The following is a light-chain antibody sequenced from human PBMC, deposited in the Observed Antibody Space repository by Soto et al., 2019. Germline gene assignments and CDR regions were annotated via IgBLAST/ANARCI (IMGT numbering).Light chain of an antibody. CDR2: GAS. Sequence: EIVLTQSPCTLSMCAVGRATLPFMASQSVASRNLAWYQQKSGQAPRLLIYGASSRAIHTPDRFSGSGSGTDFSLTVSRLEPEDFAVYYCQQYDASPVTFGQGTRLEI. J-gene: IGKJ5*01. V-gene: IGKV3-20*01. CDR1: QSVASRN. CDR3: QQYDASPVT.